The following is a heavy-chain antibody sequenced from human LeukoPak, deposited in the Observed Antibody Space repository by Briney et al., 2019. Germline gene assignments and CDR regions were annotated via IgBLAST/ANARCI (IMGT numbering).Heavy chain of an antibody. D-gene: IGHD1-26*01. Sequence: GGSLRLSCAASGFTFSSYGMHWVRQAPGKGLEWVAVISYDGSNKYYADSVKGRFTISRDNSKSTLYLQMNSLRAEDTAVYYCAKDGRATGAFDIWGQGTMVTVSS. CDR3: AKDGRATGAFDI. CDR1: GFTFSSYG. J-gene: IGHJ3*02. CDR2: ISYDGSNK. V-gene: IGHV3-30*18.